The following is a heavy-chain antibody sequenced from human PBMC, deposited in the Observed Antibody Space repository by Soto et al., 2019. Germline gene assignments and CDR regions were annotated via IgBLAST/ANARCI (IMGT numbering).Heavy chain of an antibody. CDR1: GYSFAGYW. CDR3: ARQIYDSDSGPNFQYYFES. Sequence: GESLKISCKGSGYSFAGYWITCVRQMPGKGLEWMGRIDPSDSQTYYSPSFRGHLTISAAKSITTVFLQWSSLRASDTAMYYCARQIYDSDSGPNFQYYFESWGEGTLVTVS. V-gene: IGHV5-10-1*01. J-gene: IGHJ4*02. D-gene: IGHD3-22*01. CDR2: IDPSDSQT.